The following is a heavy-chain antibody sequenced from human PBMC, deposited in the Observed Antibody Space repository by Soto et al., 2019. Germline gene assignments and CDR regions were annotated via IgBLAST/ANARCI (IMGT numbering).Heavy chain of an antibody. J-gene: IGHJ6*02. CDR2: IYYRGST. D-gene: IGHD1-26*01. Sequence: ETLSLTCTVSGGSISSHYWSWVRQAPGKGLEWIGHIYYRGSTNYNPSLRSRSTISVDTSENQFSLKLNSVTTADTAVYYCARDGREASGMDVWGQGTKVTVSS. V-gene: IGHV4-59*11. CDR3: ARDGREASGMDV. CDR1: GGSISSHY.